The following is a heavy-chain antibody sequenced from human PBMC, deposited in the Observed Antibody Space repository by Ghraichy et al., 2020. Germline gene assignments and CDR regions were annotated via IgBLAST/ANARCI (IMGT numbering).Heavy chain of an antibody. CDR1: GFTFSNFA. CDR3: VKTKSRMVLYYFDL. V-gene: IGHV3-23*01. D-gene: IGHD3-16*01. Sequence: GGSLRLSCEASGFTFSNFAMAWVRQAPGKEPEWVSSMTATSGSTYYIDSVKGRFAISRDNSRNSLYLQMNSLRGEDTAVYYCVKTKSRMVLYYFDLWGQGPVVRVSP. CDR2: MTATSGST. J-gene: IGHJ4*02.